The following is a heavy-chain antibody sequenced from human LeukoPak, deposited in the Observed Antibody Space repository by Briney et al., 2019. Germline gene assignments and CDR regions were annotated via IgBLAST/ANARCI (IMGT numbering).Heavy chain of an antibody. J-gene: IGHJ3*01. V-gene: IGHV3-30*02. CDR1: GFTFSAIG. CDR3: ARKAFCNSATCYGALDV. Sequence: PGGSLRLSCVASGFTFSAIGMHWVRQAPGKGLEWVAYIYYDSRNAYYANSVKGRFTISRDNSKNILYLQLNSLGAADTAVYYCARKAFCNSATCYGALDVWGQGTMVTVSS. D-gene: IGHD2/OR15-2a*01. CDR2: IYYDSRNA.